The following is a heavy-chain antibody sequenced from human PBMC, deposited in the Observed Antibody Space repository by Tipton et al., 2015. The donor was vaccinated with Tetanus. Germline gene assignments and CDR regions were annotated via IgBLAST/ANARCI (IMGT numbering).Heavy chain of an antibody. CDR2: IYYGGST. CDR1: GGSISSGGYY. CDR3: ARQGSTSSLFYY. V-gene: IGHV4-39*01. J-gene: IGHJ4*02. D-gene: IGHD6-6*01. Sequence: GLVKPSQTLSLTCTVSGGSISSGGYYWSWIRQHPGKGLEWIGSIYYGGSTYFNPSLKSRVTISVDTSKNQFSLRLNSVTAADTAVYYCARQGSTSSLFYYWGQGNLVTVSS.